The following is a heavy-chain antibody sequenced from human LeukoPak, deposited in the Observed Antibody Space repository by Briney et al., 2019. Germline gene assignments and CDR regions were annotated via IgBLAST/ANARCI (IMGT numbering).Heavy chain of an antibody. CDR1: GFTFSSYE. V-gene: IGHV3-48*03. CDR3: VRDLILTWTPGDDFDH. Sequence: PGGSLRLSCAASGFTFSSYEMNWVRQAPGKGLEWVSYISSSGSTTTYADSVKGRFTISRENAKNTVYLQMDSLRAEDTAVYYCVRDLILTWTPGDDFDHWGQGALVTVSS. CDR2: ISSSGSTT. J-gene: IGHJ4*02. D-gene: IGHD3-16*01.